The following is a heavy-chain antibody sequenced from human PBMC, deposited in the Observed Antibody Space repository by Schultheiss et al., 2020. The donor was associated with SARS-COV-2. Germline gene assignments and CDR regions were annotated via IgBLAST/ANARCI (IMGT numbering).Heavy chain of an antibody. CDR3: ARRGEGYCSSTSCYTEYYFDY. CDR1: GGSISSYY. J-gene: IGHJ4*02. CDR2: IYYSGST. V-gene: IGHV4-59*08. Sequence: SETLSLTCTVSGGSISSYYWSWIRQPPGKGLEWFGYIYYSGSTNYNPSLKSRVTISVDTSKNQFSLKLSSVTAADTAVYYCARRGEGYCSSTSCYTEYYFDYWGQGTLVTVSS. D-gene: IGHD2-2*02.